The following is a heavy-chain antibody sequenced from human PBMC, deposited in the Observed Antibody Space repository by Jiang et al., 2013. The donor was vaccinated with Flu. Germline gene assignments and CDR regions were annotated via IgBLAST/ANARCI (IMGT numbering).Heavy chain of an antibody. CDR1: GGSFSGYY. CDR2: INHSGST. J-gene: IGHJ6*02. D-gene: IGHD3-10*01. Sequence: SLTCAVYGGSFSGYYWSWIRQPPGKGLEWIGEINHSGSTNYNPSLKSRVTISVDTSKNQFSLKLSSVTAADTAVYYCARVGQRYYGSGGNYYGMDVWGQGTTVTVSS. V-gene: IGHV4-34*01. CDR3: ARVGQRYYGSGGNYYGMDV.